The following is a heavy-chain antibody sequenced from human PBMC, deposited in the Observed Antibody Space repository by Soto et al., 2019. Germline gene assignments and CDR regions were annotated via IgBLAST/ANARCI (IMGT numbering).Heavy chain of an antibody. D-gene: IGHD2-2*01. CDR3: ARGRRYCSSTSCPKRFDP. V-gene: IGHV4-4*02. CDR1: GGSISTSYC. J-gene: IGHJ5*02. CDR2: IYHSGST. Sequence: SETLSLTCTVSGGSISTSYCWGWIRQPPGMGLEWIGEIYHSGSTNYNPSLKSRVTISVDTSKNQFSLKLSSVTAADTAVYYCARGRRYCSSTSCPKRFDPWGQGTLVTSPQ.